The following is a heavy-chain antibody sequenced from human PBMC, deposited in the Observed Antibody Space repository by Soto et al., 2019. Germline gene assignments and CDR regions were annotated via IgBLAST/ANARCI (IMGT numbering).Heavy chain of an antibody. CDR1: GGTFSSYT. CDR2: IIPILGIA. J-gene: IGHJ4*02. CDR3: AREASSSAGNLNIDY. V-gene: IGHV1-69*08. Sequence: QVQLVQSGAEVTKPGSSVKVSCKASGGTFSSYTISWVRQAPGQGLEWMGRIIPILGIANYAQKFQGRVTITADKSTSTAYMELSSLRSEDTAVYYCAREASSSAGNLNIDYWGQGTLVTVSS. D-gene: IGHD3-22*01.